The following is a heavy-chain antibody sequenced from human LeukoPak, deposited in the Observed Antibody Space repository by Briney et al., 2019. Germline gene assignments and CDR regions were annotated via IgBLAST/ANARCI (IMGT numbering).Heavy chain of an antibody. CDR1: GGSISTYY. Sequence: SETLSLTCTVSGGSISTYYWSWIRQPPGKGLEWIGYIYYTGSTSYNPSLKSRVTMSLDASKNQFSLKLSSVTAADTAVYYCARVMIRGIVGWAPFELSNWFDPWGQGTLVTVSS. J-gene: IGHJ5*02. D-gene: IGHD3-10*01. CDR2: IYYTGST. CDR3: ARVMIRGIVGWAPFELSNWFDP. V-gene: IGHV4-59*12.